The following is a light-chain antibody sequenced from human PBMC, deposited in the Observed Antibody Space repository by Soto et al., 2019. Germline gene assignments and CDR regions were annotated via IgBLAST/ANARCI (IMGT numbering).Light chain of an antibody. V-gene: IGKV3-15*01. CDR1: QSVSRK. CDR2: GAS. Sequence: KGMTKAPATVSVAQGERATLSCGASQSVSRKLAWYQQTRGQAPRLLIYGASTRATGIPARFSGSGSGTEFTLTISSLQSEDFAVYYCQQYNIWPRAFGQGTKVE. CDR3: QQYNIWPRA. J-gene: IGKJ1*01.